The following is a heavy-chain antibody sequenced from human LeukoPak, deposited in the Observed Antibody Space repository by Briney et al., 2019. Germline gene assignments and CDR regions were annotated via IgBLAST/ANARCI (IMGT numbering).Heavy chain of an antibody. J-gene: IGHJ4*02. CDR1: GYSISSGYY. D-gene: IGHD6-13*01. Sequence: SETLSLTCTVSGYSISSGYYWGWIRQPPGKGLEWIGSIYHSGSTYYNPSLKSRVTISVDTSKNQFSLKLSPVTAADTAVYYCARDPSAAGPPFDYWGQGTLVTVSS. V-gene: IGHV4-38-2*02. CDR3: ARDPSAAGPPFDY. CDR2: IYHSGST.